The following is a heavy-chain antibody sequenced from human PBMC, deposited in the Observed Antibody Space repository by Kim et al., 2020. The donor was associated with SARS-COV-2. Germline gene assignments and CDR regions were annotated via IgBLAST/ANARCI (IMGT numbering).Heavy chain of an antibody. CDR2: ITSGGTTV. V-gene: IGHV3-48*03. J-gene: IGHJ5*02. CDR1: GFTFSGYE. Sequence: GGSLRLSCVASGFTFSGYEMNWVRQAPGKGLEWILYITSGGTTVYYADSVKGRFSISRDNAKNSVFLQMNSLRVEDTAIYYCVRRVRGFDHWGQGTLVTVSS. CDR3: VRRVRGFDH.